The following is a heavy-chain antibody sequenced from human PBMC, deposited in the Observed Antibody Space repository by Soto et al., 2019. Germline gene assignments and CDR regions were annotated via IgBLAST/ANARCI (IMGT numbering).Heavy chain of an antibody. CDR2: IYYSGST. J-gene: IGHJ5*02. Sequence: QVQLQESGPGLVKPSQTLSLTCTVSGCSISSGDYYWSWIRQPPGKGLEWIGYIYYSGSTYYNPSLKSRVTISVATSKNQFSLKLSSVTAADTAVYYCARDSHDYGDPSWFDPWGQGTLVTVSS. V-gene: IGHV4-30-4*01. D-gene: IGHD4-17*01. CDR3: ARDSHDYGDPSWFDP. CDR1: GCSISSGDYY.